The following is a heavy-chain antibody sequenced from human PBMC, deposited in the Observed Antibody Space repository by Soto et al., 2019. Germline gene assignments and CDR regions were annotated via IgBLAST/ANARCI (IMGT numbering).Heavy chain of an antibody. Sequence: EVQLVESGGGLVQPGGSLRLSCAASGFTFSNYWMSWVRQAPGKGLEWVANIKQDGSEKHDVDSVKGRFTISRYNAKNSLYVQMDSMRAEDTAVYYCARDKDCSGGSCDSGSRVDCGGQGTLVTVSA. CDR1: GFTFSNYW. V-gene: IGHV3-7*01. J-gene: IGHJ4*02. D-gene: IGHD2-15*01. CDR3: ARDKDCSGGSCDSGSRVDC. CDR2: IKQDGSEK.